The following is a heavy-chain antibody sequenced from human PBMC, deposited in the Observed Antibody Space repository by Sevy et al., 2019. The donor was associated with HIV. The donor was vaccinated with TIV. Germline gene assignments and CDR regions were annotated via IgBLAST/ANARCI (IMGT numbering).Heavy chain of an antibody. CDR3: ARGTRGVVDS. CDR2: ITSDGERT. V-gene: IGHV3-74*01. CDR1: GFTSNNFW. D-gene: IGHD3-10*01. Sequence: GGSLRLSCAASGFTSNNFWLHWVRQAPGKGLVWVSRITSDGERTGYADFVKGRFTISRDNAKNTAYLQMNSLRADDTAIYYCARGTRGVVDSWGQGTLVTVSS. J-gene: IGHJ4*02.